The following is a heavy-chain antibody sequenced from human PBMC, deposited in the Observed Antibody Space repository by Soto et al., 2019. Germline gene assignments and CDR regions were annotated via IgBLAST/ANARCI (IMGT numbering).Heavy chain of an antibody. V-gene: IGHV3-30*18. D-gene: IGHD4-17*01. Sequence: SLRLSCVASGFTLRKYAMQWDSQAPGKGLGWVAVITSDGSKKYYLGAVMDRFTTSRGNSKNTLYLQMNNLRPEDTAMYYCANSWTTLTTGFDFWGQGALVTVSS. J-gene: IGHJ4*02. CDR1: GFTLRKYA. CDR2: ITSDGSKK. CDR3: ANSWTTLTTGFDF.